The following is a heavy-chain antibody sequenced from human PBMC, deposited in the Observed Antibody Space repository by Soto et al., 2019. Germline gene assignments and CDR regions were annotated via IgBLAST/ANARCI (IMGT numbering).Heavy chain of an antibody. CDR2: ISGGSKYI. CDR1: GFTFRDYT. V-gene: IGHV3-21*01. Sequence: GGSLRLSCVASGFTFRDYTMNWVRQVPGKGLEWISSISGGSKYIYYAESMKGRVTISRDNANNSLYLEMNSLRAEDTAVYYCASHLGKHLGCLDFWGQGTLVTVSS. D-gene: IGHD2-15*01. J-gene: IGHJ4*02. CDR3: ASHLGKHLGCLDF.